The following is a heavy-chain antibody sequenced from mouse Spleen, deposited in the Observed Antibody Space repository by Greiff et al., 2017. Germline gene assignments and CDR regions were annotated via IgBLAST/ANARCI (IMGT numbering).Heavy chain of an antibody. D-gene: IGHD3-2*01. J-gene: IGHJ3*01. Sequence: VQLQQSGPGLVQPSQSLSITCTVSGFSLTSYGVHWVRQSPGKGLEWLGVIWSGGSTDYNAAFISRLSISKDNSKSQVFFKMNSLQADDTATYYSARNLDSSGIFFPSYWGEGTLVTVSA. V-gene: IGHV2-2*01. CDR3: ARNLDSSGIFFPSY. CDR1: GFSLTSYG. CDR2: IWSGGST.